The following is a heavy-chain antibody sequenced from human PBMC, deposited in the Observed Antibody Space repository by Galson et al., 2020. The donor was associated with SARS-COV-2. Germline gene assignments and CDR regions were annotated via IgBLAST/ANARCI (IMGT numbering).Heavy chain of an antibody. CDR2: IYYTGST. CDR3: AREGSKIAVAGTSVDY. Sequence: SETLSLTCTVSGGSISSSSHYWGWIRQPPGKGLEWIGSIYYTGSTYYNPSLKSRVTISVDTSKKQFSLRLRSVTAADTSVYYCAREGSKIAVAGTSVDYWGHGTLVTVSS. J-gene: IGHJ4*01. CDR1: GGSISSSSHY. D-gene: IGHD6-19*01. V-gene: IGHV4-39*02.